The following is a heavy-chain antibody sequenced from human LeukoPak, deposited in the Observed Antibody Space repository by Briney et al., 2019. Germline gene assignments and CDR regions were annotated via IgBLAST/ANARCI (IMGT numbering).Heavy chain of an antibody. CDR3: ARGGGQQLANAFDI. D-gene: IGHD6-13*01. V-gene: IGHV4-59*10. CDR2: IYTSGST. J-gene: IGHJ3*02. CDR1: GGSFSGYY. Sequence: SETLSLTCAVYGGSFSGYYWSWIRQPAGKGLEWIGRIYTSGSTNYNPSLKSRVTISVDTSKNQFSLKLSSVTAADTAVYYCARGGGQQLANAFDIWGQGTMVTVSS.